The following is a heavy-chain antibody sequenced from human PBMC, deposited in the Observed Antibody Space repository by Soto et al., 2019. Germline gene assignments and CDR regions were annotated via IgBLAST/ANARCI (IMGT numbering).Heavy chain of an antibody. J-gene: IGHJ4*02. V-gene: IGHV3-30*04. CDR3: ARLRGSYSWYFDY. Sequence: GGSLRLSCAASGFTFSSNAMHWVRQAPGKGLEWVAGISYDGKNKYYADSVKGRFTISRDNSKNTLDLQMNSLTIEDTAVYYFARLRGSYSWYFDYWGKGTLVTVSS. CDR2: ISYDGKNK. CDR1: GFTFSSNA. D-gene: IGHD1-26*01.